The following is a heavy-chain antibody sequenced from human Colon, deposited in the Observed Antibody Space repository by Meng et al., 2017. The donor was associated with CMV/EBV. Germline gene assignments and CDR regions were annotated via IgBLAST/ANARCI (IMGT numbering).Heavy chain of an antibody. Sequence: YCGLFSSYYWTWIRQTPGKGLEWIGEINHNGDTNYNPSLKSRATILVDTSKNQLSLNLSSVTAADTAVYYCARGLLTRLRPTNWFDLWGQGALVTVSS. J-gene: IGHJ5*02. CDR2: INHNGDT. D-gene: IGHD2-15*01. V-gene: IGHV4-34*01. CDR1: CGLFSSYY. CDR3: ARGLLTRLRPTNWFDL.